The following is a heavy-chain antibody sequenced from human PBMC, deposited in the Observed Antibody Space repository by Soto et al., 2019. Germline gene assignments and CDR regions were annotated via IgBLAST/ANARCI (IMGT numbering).Heavy chain of an antibody. D-gene: IGHD3-22*01. J-gene: IGHJ4*02. CDR3: ARGCGYYDSIGYYGGHYFDY. Sequence: SETLSLTCTVSGGSIISYYWSWIRQPPGKGLEWIGYIYDSGSTSYNPSLKSRVTISVDTSKNQFSLKLSSVAAADTAVYYCARGCGYYDSIGYYGGHYFDYWGQGTPVTVSS. V-gene: IGHV4-59*01. CDR2: IYDSGST. CDR1: GGSIISYY.